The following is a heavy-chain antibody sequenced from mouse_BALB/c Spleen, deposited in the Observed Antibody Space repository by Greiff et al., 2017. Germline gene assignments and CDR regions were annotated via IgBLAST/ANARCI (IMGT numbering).Heavy chain of an antibody. CDR3: TRGGYGNYEYFDY. V-gene: IGHV5-6-4*01. D-gene: IGHD2-1*01. J-gene: IGHJ2*01. Sequence: EVQVVESGGGLVKPGGSLKLSCAASGFTFSSYTMAWVRQTPEKRLEWVATISRGGSYTYYPDSVKGRFTISRDNAKNTLYLQMSSLKSEDTAMYYCTRGGYGNYEYFDYWGQGTTLTVSS. CDR2: ISRGGSYT. CDR1: GFTFSSYT.